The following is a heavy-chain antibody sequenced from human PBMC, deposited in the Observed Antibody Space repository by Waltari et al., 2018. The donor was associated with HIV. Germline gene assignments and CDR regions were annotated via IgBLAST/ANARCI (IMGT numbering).Heavy chain of an antibody. V-gene: IGHV3-30*18. CDR1: GFSFSTYG. CDR2: ISYDGSNK. CDR3: AKDKGGVTYIFDY. Sequence: QVQLVESGGGVVQPGRSLRLSCAASGFSFSTYGMHWVRQAPGKGVEWVAVISYDGSNKYYADSVKGRFTISRDNSKNTLYLQMNSLRAEDTAVYYCAKDKGGVTYIFDYWGQGTLVTVSS. J-gene: IGHJ4*02. D-gene: IGHD1-1*01.